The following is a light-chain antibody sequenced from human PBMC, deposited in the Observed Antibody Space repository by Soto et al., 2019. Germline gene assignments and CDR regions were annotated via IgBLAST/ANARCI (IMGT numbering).Light chain of an antibody. CDR3: QTWGTDIHVV. Sequence: QPVLTQSPSASASLGASVKLTCTLSSGHSRYTIAWHQQQPEKGPRYLMKLNSDGSHSKGDGIPDRFSGSSSGAERYLTISSLQSEDEADYYCQTWGTDIHVVFGGGTKLTVL. CDR2: LNSDGSH. V-gene: IGLV4-69*01. J-gene: IGLJ2*01. CDR1: SGHSRYT.